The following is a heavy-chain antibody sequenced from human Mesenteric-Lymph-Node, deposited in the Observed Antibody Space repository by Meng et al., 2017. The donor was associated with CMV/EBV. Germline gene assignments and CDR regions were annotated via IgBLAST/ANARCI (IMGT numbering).Heavy chain of an antibody. CDR1: GFSFSSYS. CDR3: ARDPGQH. CDR2: ISTTSSTI. J-gene: IGHJ1*01. V-gene: IGHV3-48*04. Sequence: GESLKISCAASGFSFSSYSIDWVRQAPGKGLEWVSHISTTSSTIYHADSVKGRFTISRDNAKNSLYLQMNSLRSEDTAVYYCARDPGQHWGQGTLVTVSS.